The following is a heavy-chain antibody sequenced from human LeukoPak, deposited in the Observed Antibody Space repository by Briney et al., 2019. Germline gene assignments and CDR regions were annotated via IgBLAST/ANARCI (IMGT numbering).Heavy chain of an antibody. CDR2: IKEDGSEK. D-gene: IGHD6-13*01. V-gene: IGHV3-7*01. Sequence: GGSLRLSCAASGITFSSYWMSWVRQAPGKGLEWVANIKEDGSEKYYVDSVKGRFTISRDNAKNSPYLQMNSLRAEDTAVYYCAREFREGAAAGHFDYWGQGTLVTVSS. CDR1: GITFSSYW. J-gene: IGHJ4*02. CDR3: AREFREGAAAGHFDY.